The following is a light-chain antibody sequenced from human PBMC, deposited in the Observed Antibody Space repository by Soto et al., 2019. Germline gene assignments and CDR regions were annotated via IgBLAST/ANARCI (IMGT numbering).Light chain of an antibody. CDR3: RSYTSSSTYV. CDR1: SSDVGGYHY. Sequence: QSALTQPASVSGSPGQSITISCTGTSSDVGGYHYVSWYQQHPGKGPKLMIYEVSNRPSGVSSRFSGSKSGNTASLTISGLQAEDEADYYCRSYTSSSTYVFGTGTKLTVL. J-gene: IGLJ1*01. CDR2: EVS. V-gene: IGLV2-14*01.